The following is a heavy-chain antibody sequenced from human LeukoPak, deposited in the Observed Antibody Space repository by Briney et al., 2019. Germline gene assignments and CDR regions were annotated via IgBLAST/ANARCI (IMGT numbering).Heavy chain of an antibody. CDR3: ARELRYCSGGSCYDYYHYYYMDV. CDR2: IYYSGST. V-gene: IGHV4-30-4*08. D-gene: IGHD2-15*01. Sequence: SETLSLTCTVSGGSISSGDYYWSWIRQPPGKGLEWIGYIYYSGSTHYNPSLKSRVTISVDTSKNQFSLKLSSVTAADTAVYYCARELRYCSGGSCYDYYHYYYMDVWGKGTTVTVSS. J-gene: IGHJ6*03. CDR1: GGSISSGDYY.